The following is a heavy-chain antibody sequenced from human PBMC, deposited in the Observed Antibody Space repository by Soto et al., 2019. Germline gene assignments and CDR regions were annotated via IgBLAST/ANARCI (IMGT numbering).Heavy chain of an antibody. CDR3: VRHAQWIIRAY. V-gene: IGHV4-30-4*01. CDR1: GDSISSNNNY. D-gene: IGHD5-12*01. J-gene: IGHJ4*02. Sequence: SETLSLTCTVSGDSISSNNNYWSWIRQPPGEGLEWIGFISYSGTTSYSPSLKSRVAISLDTSKNQFSLSLSSVTAADTAVYYCVRHAQWIIRAYWGQGSLVTVSS. CDR2: ISYSGTT.